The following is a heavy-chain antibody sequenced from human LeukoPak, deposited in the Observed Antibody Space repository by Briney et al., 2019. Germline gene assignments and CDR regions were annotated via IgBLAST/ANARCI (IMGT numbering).Heavy chain of an antibody. V-gene: IGHV3-30*04. CDR1: GFNFSSYA. CDR3: ARESWSDSVAFDI. CDR2: ISYGGIDK. Sequence: GTSLRLSCAASGFNFSSYAMHWVRQAPGEGLEWVGLISYGGIDKSYADSVKGRFTISRDSSKRTLYLQMNSLRAEDTAMYYCARESWSDSVAFDIWGLGTMVVVSS. J-gene: IGHJ3*02. D-gene: IGHD3-3*01.